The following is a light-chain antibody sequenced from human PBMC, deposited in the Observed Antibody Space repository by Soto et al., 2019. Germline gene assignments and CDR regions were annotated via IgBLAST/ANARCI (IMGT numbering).Light chain of an antibody. Sequence: DIQMSQSPSTLSASVGCSVTITCRASQNIRNLLAWYQQKPGKAPNPLIYDASSLKSGVPSRFSGSGSGTEFTLTISSLKPDDFATYYCQQYNTYSTFGQGTRLEIK. CDR3: QQYNTYST. CDR1: QNIRNL. CDR2: DAS. V-gene: IGKV1-5*01. J-gene: IGKJ5*01.